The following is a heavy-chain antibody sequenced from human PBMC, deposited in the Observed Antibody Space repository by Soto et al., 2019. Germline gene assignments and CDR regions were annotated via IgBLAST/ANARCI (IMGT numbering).Heavy chain of an antibody. Sequence: QVQLQESGPGLVKPSGTLSLTCAVSGDSITNSRWWTWVRQPPGKGLEWIGDILHSGETNYNPSLKSRVFISVDKAQNQCSLRVSSVTDADTAVYYCAYSTGWYRHDVWGQGTLVTVSS. D-gene: IGHD6-19*01. J-gene: IGHJ3*01. CDR1: GDSITNSRW. CDR3: AYSTGWYRHDV. V-gene: IGHV4-4*02. CDR2: ILHSGET.